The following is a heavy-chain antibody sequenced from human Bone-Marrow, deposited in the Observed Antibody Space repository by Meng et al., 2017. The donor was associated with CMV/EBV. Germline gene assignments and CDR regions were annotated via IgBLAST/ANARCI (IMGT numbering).Heavy chain of an antibody. CDR2: IYFGGGT. CDR1: GFTVSSIY. CDR3: AREGRPAVRADFDW. V-gene: IGHV3-66*02. D-gene: IGHD4-23*01. J-gene: IGHJ4*02. Sequence: GGSLRLSCVASGFTVSSIYMTWFRQAPGKGPEWVSVIYFGGGTYHADSVKGRFTISTDNSKNTLYLQMNNLRPEDTAVYYCAREGRPAVRADFDWWGQGSLVTVYS.